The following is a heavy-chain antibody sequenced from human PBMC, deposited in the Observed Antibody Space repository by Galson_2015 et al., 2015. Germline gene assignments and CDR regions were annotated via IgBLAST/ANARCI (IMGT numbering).Heavy chain of an antibody. D-gene: IGHD6-13*01. CDR2: VNAGNGNT. V-gene: IGHV1-3*01. CDR1: GYTFTSYA. Sequence: AVKVSCKASGYTFTSYAMHWGRQAPGQRLEWMGWVNAGNGNTKYSQKFQGRVTITRDTSASTAYMELSSLRSEDTAVYYCARLPSAAGIDYWGQGTLVTVSS. J-gene: IGHJ4*02. CDR3: ARLPSAAGIDY.